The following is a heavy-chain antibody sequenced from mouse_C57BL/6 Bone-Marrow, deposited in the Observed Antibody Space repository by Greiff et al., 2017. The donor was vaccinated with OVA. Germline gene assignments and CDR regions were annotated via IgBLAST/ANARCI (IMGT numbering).Heavy chain of an antibody. V-gene: IGHV1-52*01. D-gene: IGHD3-2*02. CDR3: AIRGELRQRGWYYFDY. CDR1: GYTFTSYW. CDR2: IDPSDSET. Sequence: QVQLQQPGAELVRPGSSVKLSCKASGYTFTSYWMHWVKQRPIQGLEWIGNIDPSDSETHYNQKFKDKATLTVDKSSSTAYMQLSSLTSGDSAVYYCAIRGELRQRGWYYFDYWGQGTTLTVSS. J-gene: IGHJ2*01.